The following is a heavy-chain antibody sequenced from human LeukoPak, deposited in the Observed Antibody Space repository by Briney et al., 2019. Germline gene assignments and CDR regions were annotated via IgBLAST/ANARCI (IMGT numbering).Heavy chain of an antibody. D-gene: IGHD3-22*01. V-gene: IGHV3-30-3*01. CDR1: GFTFSSYA. CDR2: ISYDGSNK. J-gene: IGHJ3*02. Sequence: GGSLRLSCAASGFTFSSYAMHWVRQAPGKGLEWVAVISYDGSNKYYADSVKGRFTISRDNSKNTLYLQMNSQRAEDTAVYYCARAPYDSSGYDAFDIWGQGTMVTVSS. CDR3: ARAPYDSSGYDAFDI.